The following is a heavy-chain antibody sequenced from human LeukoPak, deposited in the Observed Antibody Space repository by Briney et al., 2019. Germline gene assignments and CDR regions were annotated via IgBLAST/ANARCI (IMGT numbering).Heavy chain of an antibody. CDR1: GGSISSGSYY. CDR3: ARDLRRVEYYGSGSYYINWFDP. CDR2: IYHSGST. Sequence: SQTLSLTCTVSGGSISSGSYYWSWIRQPPGKGLEWIGSIYHSGSTYYNPSLKSRVTISVDTSKNQFSLKLSSVTAADTAVYYCARDLRRVEYYGSGSYYINWFDPWGQGTLVTVSS. V-gene: IGHV4-39*07. J-gene: IGHJ5*02. D-gene: IGHD3-10*01.